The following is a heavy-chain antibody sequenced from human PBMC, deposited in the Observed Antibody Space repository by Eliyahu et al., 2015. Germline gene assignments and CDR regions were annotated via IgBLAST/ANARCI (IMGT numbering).Heavy chain of an antibody. V-gene: IGHV1-69*06. J-gene: IGHJ3*02. Sequence: EVKKPGSSVKVSCKASGGTFSSYAISWVRQAPGQGLEWMGGIIPIFGTANYAQKFQGRVTITADKSTSTAYMELSSLRSEDTAVYYCARAGDSSGYYYLGAFDIWGQGTMVTVSS. D-gene: IGHD3-22*01. CDR1: GGTFSSYA. CDR2: IIPIFGTA. CDR3: ARAGDSSGYYYLGAFDI.